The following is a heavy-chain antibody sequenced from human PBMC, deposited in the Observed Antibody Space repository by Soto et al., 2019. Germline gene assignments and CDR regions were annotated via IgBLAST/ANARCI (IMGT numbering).Heavy chain of an antibody. CDR2: ISGSGGST. CDR1: GLSFSSYA. V-gene: IGHV3-23*01. D-gene: IGHD2-21*01. J-gene: IGHJ4*02. Sequence: GSLRLCCAASGLSFSSYAMSWVRQAPGKGLEWVSAISGSGGSTYYADSVKGRFTISRDNSKNTLYLQMNSLRAEDTAVYYCAQAPAIADFDYWGQGTLVTGSS. CDR3: AQAPAIADFDY.